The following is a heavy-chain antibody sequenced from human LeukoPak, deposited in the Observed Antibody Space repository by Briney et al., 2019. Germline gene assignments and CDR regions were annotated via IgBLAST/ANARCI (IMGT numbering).Heavy chain of an antibody. V-gene: IGHV3-53*01. Sequence: PGGSLRLSCAASGFTVSSNYMSWVRQAPGKGLEWVSVIYSGGSTYYADSVKGRFTISRDNSKNTLYLQMNSLRAEDTAVYYCAEDPLGYCSSTSCSGMDVWGQGTTVTVSS. CDR3: AEDPLGYCSSTSCSGMDV. CDR2: IYSGGST. D-gene: IGHD2-2*01. J-gene: IGHJ6*02. CDR1: GFTVSSNY.